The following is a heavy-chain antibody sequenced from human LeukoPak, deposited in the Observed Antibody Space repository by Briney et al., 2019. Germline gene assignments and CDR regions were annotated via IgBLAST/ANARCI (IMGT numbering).Heavy chain of an antibody. J-gene: IGHJ4*02. V-gene: IGHV1-2*06. CDR2: TNPRDGET. CDR1: GYNFAGYY. Sequence: ASVKVSCKGSGYNFAGYYIHWVRQAPGQGLEWMGRTNPRDGETSFAQKFQGRVSMTRDTSVSSAYMELSGLRSDDTAVYYCARDWELRFHQGGLDYWGQGTLVTVSS. CDR3: ARDWELRFHQGGLDY. D-gene: IGHD3-3*01.